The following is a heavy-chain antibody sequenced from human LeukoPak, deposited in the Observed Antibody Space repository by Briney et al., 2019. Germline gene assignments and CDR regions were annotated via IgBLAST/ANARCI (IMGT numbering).Heavy chain of an antibody. CDR1: GYTLTELS. CDR3: ATTRMIHDPFDY. V-gene: IGHV1-24*01. D-gene: IGHD2-15*01. CDR2: FDPEDGET. Sequence: ASVKVSCKVSGYTLTELSMHWVRQAPGKGLEWMGGFDPEDGETIYAQKFQGRVTMTEDTSTDTAYMELSSLRSEDTVVYYCATTRMIHDPFDYWGQGTLVTVSS. J-gene: IGHJ4*02.